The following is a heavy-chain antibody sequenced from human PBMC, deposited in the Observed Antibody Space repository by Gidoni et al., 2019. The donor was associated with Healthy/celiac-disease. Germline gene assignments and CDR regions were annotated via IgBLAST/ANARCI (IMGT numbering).Heavy chain of an antibody. J-gene: IGHJ5*02. CDR3: ARGPSTGGWFDP. CDR1: GGSFSGYF. V-gene: IGHV4-34*01. Sequence: QVQLQQWGAGLLKPSETLSLTCAVYGGSFSGYFWSWIRQPPGKGLEWIGEINHSGSTNYNPSLKTRVTISLHTSKNQFSLKLSSVTAADTAVYYCARGPSTGGWFDPWGQGTLVTVSS. D-gene: IGHD4-17*01. CDR2: INHSGST.